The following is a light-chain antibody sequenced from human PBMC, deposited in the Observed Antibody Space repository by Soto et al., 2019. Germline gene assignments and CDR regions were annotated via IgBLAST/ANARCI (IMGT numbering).Light chain of an antibody. J-gene: IGLJ2*01. Sequence: QSVLTQPPSASGTPGQRVTISCSGSSSNSGSNTVNCYQQLPGTAPNLLIYSNNQRPSGVPGRVSVSNSGTSASLAISGLQSEDEADYYCAAWDDSLNGVVFGGGTKLTVL. CDR2: SNN. V-gene: IGLV1-44*01. CDR1: SSNSGSNT. CDR3: AAWDDSLNGVV.